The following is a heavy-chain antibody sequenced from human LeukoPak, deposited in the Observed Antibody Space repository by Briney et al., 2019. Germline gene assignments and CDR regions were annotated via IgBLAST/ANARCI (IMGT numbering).Heavy chain of an antibody. V-gene: IGHV3-48*03. CDR2: ISSSGSTI. CDR1: GFTFSSYE. CDR3: AKDSRSRGWFRNINGDYYYYYMDV. Sequence: PGGSLRLSCAASGFTFSSYEMNWVRQAPGKGLEWVSYISSSGSTIYYADSVKGRFTISRDNAKNSLYLQMNSLRAEDTALYYCAKDSRSRGWFRNINGDYYYYYMDVWGKGTTVTISS. D-gene: IGHD6-19*01. J-gene: IGHJ6*03.